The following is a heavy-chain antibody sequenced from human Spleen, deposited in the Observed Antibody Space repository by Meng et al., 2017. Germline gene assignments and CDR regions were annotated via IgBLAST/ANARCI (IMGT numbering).Heavy chain of an antibody. Sequence: LEGSGPGLVTPSGPLSLTCAVSGGSSRSSNWWSWVRQPPGKGLEWIGEIYHLGSTNYNPSLKSRVTISVDKSKTQFSLKVTSVTAADTAVYYCAVFSSGWGPFDCWGQGTLVTVSS. V-gene: IGHV4-4*02. CDR2: IYHLGST. CDR1: GGSSRSSNW. J-gene: IGHJ4*01. CDR3: AVFSSGWGPFDC. D-gene: IGHD6-19*01.